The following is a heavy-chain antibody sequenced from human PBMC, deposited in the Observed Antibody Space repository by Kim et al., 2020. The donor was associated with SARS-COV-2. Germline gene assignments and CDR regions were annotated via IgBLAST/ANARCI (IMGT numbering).Heavy chain of an antibody. J-gene: IGHJ4*02. CDR1: GGSFSGYY. CDR2: INHSGST. CDR3: ARVKYSSSWPKTNYFDY. V-gene: IGHV4-34*01. Sequence: SETLSLTCAVYGGSFSGYYWSWIRQPPGKGLEWIGEINHSGSTNYNPSLKSRVTISVDTSKNQFSLKLSSVTAADTAVYYCARVKYSSSWPKTNYFDYWGQGTLVTVSS. D-gene: IGHD6-13*01.